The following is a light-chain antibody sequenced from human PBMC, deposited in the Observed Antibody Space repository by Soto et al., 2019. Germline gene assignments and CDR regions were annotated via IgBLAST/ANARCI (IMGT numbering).Light chain of an antibody. CDR2: YNS. CDR1: NIGSKS. Sequence: SYELTQPPSVSVAPGKTASITCGGNNIGSKSVHWYQQKPGQAPVLVIYYNSDRPSGIPERFSGSNSGNTVTLTISRVEAGDDADDYCQVWDSSSDQYVFGSGTKLTVL. CDR3: QVWDSSSDQYV. J-gene: IGLJ1*01. V-gene: IGLV3-21*04.